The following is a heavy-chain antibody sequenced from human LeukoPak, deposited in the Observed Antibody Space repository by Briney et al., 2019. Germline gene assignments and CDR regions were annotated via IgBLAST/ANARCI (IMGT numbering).Heavy chain of an antibody. CDR3: ALGSGSYDWWFDP. CDR2: INAGNGNT. D-gene: IGHD3-10*01. V-gene: IGHV1-3*01. Sequence: KVSCKASGYTFTSYAMHWVRQAPGQRLEWMGWINAGNGNTKYSQKFQGRVTITRDTSASTAYMELSSLRSEDTAVYYCALGSGSYDWWFDPWGQGTLVTVSS. J-gene: IGHJ5*02. CDR1: GYTFTSYA.